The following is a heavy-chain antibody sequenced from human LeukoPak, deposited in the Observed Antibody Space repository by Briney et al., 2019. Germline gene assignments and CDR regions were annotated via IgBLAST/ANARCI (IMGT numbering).Heavy chain of an antibody. CDR1: GFTFSSYA. Sequence: PGGSLRLSCAASGFTFSSYAMHWVRQAPGKGLEWVAVISYDGSNKYYADSVKGRFTISRDNSKNTLYLQMNSLRAEDTAVYYCARDPPNFAIFGVVIPPFDYWGQGTLVTVSS. V-gene: IGHV3-30-3*01. CDR2: ISYDGSNK. CDR3: ARDPPNFAIFGVVIPPFDY. D-gene: IGHD3-3*01. J-gene: IGHJ4*02.